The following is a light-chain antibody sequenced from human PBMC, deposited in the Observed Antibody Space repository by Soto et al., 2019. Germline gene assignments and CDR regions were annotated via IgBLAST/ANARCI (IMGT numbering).Light chain of an antibody. Sequence: ELVLTQSPGTLSLSPGESAALSCRASQPVSSNFLAWYQQKPGQAPRLLIYGVSSRASGIPDRFFGSGSGTDFTLTINRLEPEDFAVYYCQQYANSPITFGQGPRLEIK. V-gene: IGKV3-20*01. CDR3: QQYANSPIT. CDR1: QPVSSNF. CDR2: GVS. J-gene: IGKJ5*01.